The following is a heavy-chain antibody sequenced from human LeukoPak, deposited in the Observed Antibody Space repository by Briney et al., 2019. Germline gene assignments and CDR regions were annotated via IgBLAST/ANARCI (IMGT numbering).Heavy chain of an antibody. CDR2: INPNSGGT. V-gene: IGHV1-2*02. CDR3: AREEQQLDYYYYGMDV. CDR1: GYTFTGYY. D-gene: IGHD6-13*01. Sequence: ASVKVTCKASGYTFTGYYMHWVRQAPGQGLEWMGWINPNSGGTNYAQKFQGRVTMTRDTSISTAYMELSRLRSDDTAVYYCAREEQQLDYYYYGMDVWGQGTTVTVSS. J-gene: IGHJ6*02.